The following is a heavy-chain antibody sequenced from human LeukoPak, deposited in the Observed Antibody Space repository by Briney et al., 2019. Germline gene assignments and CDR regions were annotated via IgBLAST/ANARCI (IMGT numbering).Heavy chain of an antibody. J-gene: IGHJ4*02. CDR3: ARTAVAGTLPYYFDY. CDR1: AGTFSSYA. Sequence: SVKVSCKASAGTFSSYAISWVRQAPGQGLEWMGGIIPIFGTANYAQKFQGRVTITTDESTSTAYMELSSLRSEDTAVYYCARTAVAGTLPYYFDYWGQGTLVTVSS. D-gene: IGHD6-19*01. V-gene: IGHV1-69*05. CDR2: IIPIFGTA.